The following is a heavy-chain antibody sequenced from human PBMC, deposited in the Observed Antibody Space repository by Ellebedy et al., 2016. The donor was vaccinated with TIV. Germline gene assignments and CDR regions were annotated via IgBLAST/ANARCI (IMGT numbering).Heavy chain of an antibody. CDR3: ATSQYCGGDCFLDH. CDR1: GGSVRRYY. D-gene: IGHD2-21*02. CDR2: VFFSGST. Sequence: SETLSLTXTVSGGSVRRYYLNWIRQPPGKGLEWIGYVFFSGSTKYNPSLKSRVTISVDTSTNQLSLKPNSVTAADTAVYYCATSQYCGGDCFLDHWGQGTLVTVAS. J-gene: IGHJ4*02. V-gene: IGHV4-59*02.